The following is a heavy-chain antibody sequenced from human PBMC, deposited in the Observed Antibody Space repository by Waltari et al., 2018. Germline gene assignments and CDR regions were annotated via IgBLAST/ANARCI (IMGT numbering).Heavy chain of an antibody. CDR3: ARDLLHYYDSSGYYSHY. D-gene: IGHD3-22*01. Sequence: HVQLVQSGAEVKKPGSSVKVSFKASGSTFSSYAINWGRQAPGQGLEWMGRIIPIFGTANYAQKFQGRVTITADKSTSTAYMELSSLRSEDTAVYYCARDLLHYYDSSGYYSHYWGQGTLVTVSS. J-gene: IGHJ4*02. CDR1: GSTFSSYA. V-gene: IGHV1-69*13. CDR2: IIPIFGTA.